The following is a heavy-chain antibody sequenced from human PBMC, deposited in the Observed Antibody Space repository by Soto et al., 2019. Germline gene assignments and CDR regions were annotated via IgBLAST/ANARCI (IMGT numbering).Heavy chain of an antibody. CDR1: GFTFSSYS. V-gene: IGHV3-21*04. CDR3: ARGGWGPPFDF. CDR2: ISSSSSYI. D-gene: IGHD3-16*01. J-gene: IGHJ4*02. Sequence: GGSLRLSCAASGFTFSSYSMNWVRQAPGKGLEWVSSISSSSSYIYYADSVKGRFTISRDNAKNSLYLQMSSLRSEDMALYFCARGGWGPPFDFWGQGTPVTVSS.